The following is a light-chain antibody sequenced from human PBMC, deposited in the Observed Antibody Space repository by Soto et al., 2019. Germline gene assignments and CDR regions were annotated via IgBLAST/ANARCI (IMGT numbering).Light chain of an antibody. CDR3: QQRSNWL. V-gene: IGKV3-11*01. Sequence: RGMTQSPSTLSVSPVEIATLSCRASQSVRSNLACYRQKPGQAPRLLIYDASNRATGIPARFSGSGSGTDFTLTINSLEPEDFAVYYCQQRSNWLFGPGTKVDIK. J-gene: IGKJ3*01. CDR1: QSVRSN. CDR2: DAS.